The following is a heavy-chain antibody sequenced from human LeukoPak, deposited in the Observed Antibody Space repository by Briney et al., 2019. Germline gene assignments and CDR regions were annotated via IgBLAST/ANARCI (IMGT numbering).Heavy chain of an antibody. V-gene: IGHV3-11*04. CDR2: ISSSGSTI. J-gene: IGHJ5*02. Sequence: GGSLRLSCAAPGFTFSDYYMSWIRQAPGKGLEWVSYISSSGSTIYYADSVKGRFTISRDNAKNSLYLQMNSLRAEDTAVYYCARDPHDYGGNSVWFDPWGQGTLVTVSS. CDR1: GFTFSDYY. D-gene: IGHD4-23*01. CDR3: ARDPHDYGGNSVWFDP.